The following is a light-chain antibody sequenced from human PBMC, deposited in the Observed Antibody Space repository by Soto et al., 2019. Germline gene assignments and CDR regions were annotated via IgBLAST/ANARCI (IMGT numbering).Light chain of an antibody. CDR3: QQYGSSPLT. Sequence: IGMTQSPATLSVSPGERATLSFRASQSVSSNLAWYQQKPGQAPRLLIYGASTRATGIPARFSGSGSGADFTLTISRLEPEDFAVYYCQQYGSSPLTFGGGTKVDIK. J-gene: IGKJ4*01. V-gene: IGKV3-20*01. CDR2: GAS. CDR1: QSVSSN.